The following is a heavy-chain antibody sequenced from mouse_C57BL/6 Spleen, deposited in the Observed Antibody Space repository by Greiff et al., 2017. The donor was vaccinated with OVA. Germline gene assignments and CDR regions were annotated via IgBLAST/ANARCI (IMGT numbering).Heavy chain of an antibody. D-gene: IGHD4-1*01. CDR2: ISSGGSYT. J-gene: IGHJ3*01. Sequence: EVQRVESGGDLVKPGGSLKLSCAASGFTFSSYGMSWVRQTPDKRLEWVATISSGGSYTFYPDSVKGRFTFSGDNSKNTLYLQLSSLKSEDTAMYYCARETVGRVWFAYWGQGTLVTVSA. CDR3: ARETVGRVWFAY. CDR1: GFTFSSYG. V-gene: IGHV5-6*01.